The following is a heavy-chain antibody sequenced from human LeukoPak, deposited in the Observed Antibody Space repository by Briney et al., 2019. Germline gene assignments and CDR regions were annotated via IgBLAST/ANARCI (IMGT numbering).Heavy chain of an antibody. V-gene: IGHV6-1*01. Sequence: SQTLSLTCAISGDSFSSNSVTWNWIRQSPSRGLEWLGRTYYRSTWYNDFAVSVRGRITVNPDTSKNQFSLHLNSVTPEDTAVYYCARRLTQYDCFDPWGQGILVTVSS. CDR3: ARRLTQYDCFDP. CDR2: TYYRSTWYN. J-gene: IGHJ5*02. CDR1: GDSFSSNSVT. D-gene: IGHD2-2*01.